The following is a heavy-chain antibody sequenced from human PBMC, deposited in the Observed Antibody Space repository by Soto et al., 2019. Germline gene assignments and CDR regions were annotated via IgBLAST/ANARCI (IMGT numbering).Heavy chain of an antibody. Sequence: RGSLRLSCAASGFTFSSYAMHWVRQAPGKGLEWVAVISYDGSNKYYADSVKGRFTISRDNSKNTLYLQMNSLRAEDTAVYYCARALHPWELLTTFDYWGQGTLVTISS. CDR1: GFTFSSYA. J-gene: IGHJ4*02. CDR2: ISYDGSNK. V-gene: IGHV3-30-3*01. D-gene: IGHD1-26*01. CDR3: ARALHPWELLTTFDY.